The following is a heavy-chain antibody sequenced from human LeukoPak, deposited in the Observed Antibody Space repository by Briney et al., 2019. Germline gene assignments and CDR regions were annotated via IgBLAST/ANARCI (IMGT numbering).Heavy chain of an antibody. J-gene: IGHJ3*02. CDR1: GYTFTSYG. CDR2: ISAYNGNT. Sequence: GASVKVSCKASGYTFTSYGISWVRQAPGQGLEWMGWISAYNGNTNYAQKLQGRVTMTTDTSTSTAYMELRSLRSDDTAVYYCARVVGFGELLGAFDIWGQGTMVTVSS. D-gene: IGHD3-10*01. CDR3: ARVVGFGELLGAFDI. V-gene: IGHV1-18*01.